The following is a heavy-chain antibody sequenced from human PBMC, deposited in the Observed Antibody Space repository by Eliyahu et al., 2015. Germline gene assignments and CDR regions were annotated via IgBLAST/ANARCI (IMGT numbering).Heavy chain of an antibody. V-gene: IGHV3-7*01. Sequence: EVQLVESGGGLVQPGGSLRLXCAASGFTFSSYWXSXXRQAXGKGLEWXXNIKQDGSEKYYVDSVKGRFTISXDNAKNSLYLQMNSLRAEDTAVYYCAREVWGGGMDVWGQGTTVTVSS. CDR2: IKQDGSEK. J-gene: IGHJ6*02. CDR1: GFTFSSYW. CDR3: AREVWGGGMDV. D-gene: IGHD7-27*01.